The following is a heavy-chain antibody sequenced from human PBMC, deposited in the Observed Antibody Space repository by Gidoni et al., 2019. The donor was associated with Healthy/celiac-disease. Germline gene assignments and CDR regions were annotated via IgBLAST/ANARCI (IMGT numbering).Heavy chain of an antibody. CDR3: ARDPTYYDILTGYTGYYYGMDV. V-gene: IGHV3-48*02. J-gene: IGHJ6*02. CDR2: ISSSSSTI. D-gene: IGHD3-9*01. Sequence: EVQLVESGGGLVQPGGSLRLSCAASGFTFSSYSMNWVRQAPGKGLERVSYISSSSSTIYYADSVKGRFTISRDNAKNSLYLQMNSLRDEDTAVYYCARDPTYYDILTGYTGYYYGMDVWGQGTTVTVSS. CDR1: GFTFSSYS.